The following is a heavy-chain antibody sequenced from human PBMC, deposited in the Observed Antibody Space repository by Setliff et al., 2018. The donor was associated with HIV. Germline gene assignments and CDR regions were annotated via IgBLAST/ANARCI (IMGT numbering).Heavy chain of an antibody. D-gene: IGHD3-10*01. J-gene: IGHJ6*03. CDR2: IYTSGST. Sequence: SETLSLTCTVSGGSISSGSYYWSWIRQPAGKGLEWIGHIYTSGSTNYNPYLKSRVTISADTSENQFSLKLRSVTAADTAVYYCALGMVRGARYYYYYYMDVWGKGTTVTVSS. CDR3: ALGMVRGARYYYYYYMDV. V-gene: IGHV4-61*09. CDR1: GGSISSGSYY.